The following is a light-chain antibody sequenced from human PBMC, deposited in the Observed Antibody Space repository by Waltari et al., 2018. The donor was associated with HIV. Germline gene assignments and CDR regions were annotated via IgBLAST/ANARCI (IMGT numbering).Light chain of an antibody. CDR2: GAS. CDR3: QYYRSSGWA. Sequence: EIVLTQSPCTLSLSSGERVTVSCRASQSLSSTYLAWYQQKPGQAPRLLIYGASSRAAGIPDRFSGSGSGTDFTLTVSRLEPEDFAVYYCQYYRSSGWAFGQGTKVEIK. V-gene: IGKV3-20*01. CDR1: QSLSSTY. J-gene: IGKJ1*01.